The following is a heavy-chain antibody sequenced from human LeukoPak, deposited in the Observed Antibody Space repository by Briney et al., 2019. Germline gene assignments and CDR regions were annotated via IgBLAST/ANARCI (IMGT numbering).Heavy chain of an antibody. CDR1: GGTFSSYA. J-gene: IGHJ4*02. CDR2: IIPIFGTA. D-gene: IGHD6-19*01. V-gene: IGHV1-69*13. Sequence: SVKVSCKASGGTFSSYAISWVRQAPGQGLEWMGGIIPIFGTANYAQKFQGRVTITADESTSTAYMELSSLRSEDTAVYYCARGRPVAGIECFDCWGQGTLVTVSS. CDR3: ARGRPVAGIECFDC.